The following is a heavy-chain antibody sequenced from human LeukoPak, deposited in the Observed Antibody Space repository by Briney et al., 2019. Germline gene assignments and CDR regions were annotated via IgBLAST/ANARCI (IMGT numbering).Heavy chain of an antibody. J-gene: IGHJ4*02. CDR1: GYSISSGYY. V-gene: IGHV4-38-2*02. D-gene: IGHD3-3*01. Sequence: SETLSLTCTVSGYSISSGYYWGWIRQPPGKGLEWIGTIFHSGITYYNPSLKSRVTISVDTSKNQFSLKLSSVTAADTAVYYCASAPDFWSAYGDYWGQGTLVTVSS. CDR2: IFHSGIT. CDR3: ASAPDFWSAYGDY.